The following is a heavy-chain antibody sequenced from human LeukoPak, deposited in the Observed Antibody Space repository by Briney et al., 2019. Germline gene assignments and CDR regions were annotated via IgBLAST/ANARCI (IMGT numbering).Heavy chain of an antibody. D-gene: IGHD6-6*01. Sequence: SETLSLTCTVYGGSFRGYYWRWIRQPPGKGVAGIGEINHSGSTNYNPSLKSRVTISVDTSKHQFSLKLSSVTAADTAVYYCARATRAARHFDYWGQGTLVTVSS. J-gene: IGHJ4*02. CDR3: ARATRAARHFDY. CDR1: GGSFRGYY. V-gene: IGHV4-34*01. CDR2: INHSGST.